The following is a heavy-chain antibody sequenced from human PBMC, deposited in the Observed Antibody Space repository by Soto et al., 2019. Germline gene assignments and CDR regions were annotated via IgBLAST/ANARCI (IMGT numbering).Heavy chain of an antibody. J-gene: IGHJ4*02. CDR3: ARLWSEREPNFDY. Sequence: GGSLRLSCAASGYTFSDSAMHWVRQASGKGLEWVGRIRSKANSYATVYAASVKGRFTISRDDSKNTAYLQMNSLKTEDTAVYYCARLWSEREPNFDYWGQGTLVTVSS. D-gene: IGHD1-26*01. CDR2: IRSKANSYAT. CDR1: GYTFSDSA. V-gene: IGHV3-73*01.